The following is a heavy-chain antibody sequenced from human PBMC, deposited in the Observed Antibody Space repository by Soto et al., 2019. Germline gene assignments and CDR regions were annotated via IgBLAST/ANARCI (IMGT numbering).Heavy chain of an antibody. CDR3: ARGPRILTGYIHWYFDL. J-gene: IGHJ2*01. V-gene: IGHV3-33*01. Sequence: QVQLVESGGGVVQPGRSLRLSCAASGFTFSSYGMHWVRQAPGKGLEWVAVIWYDGSYKYYADSVKGRFTISRDNSKNTLYLQMNSLRAEDTAVYYCARGPRILTGYIHWYFDLWGRGTLVTVSS. D-gene: IGHD3-9*01. CDR2: IWYDGSYK. CDR1: GFTFSSYG.